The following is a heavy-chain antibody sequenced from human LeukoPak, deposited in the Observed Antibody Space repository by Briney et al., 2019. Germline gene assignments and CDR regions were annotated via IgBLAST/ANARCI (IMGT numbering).Heavy chain of an antibody. V-gene: IGHV1-2*02. CDR2: INPNSGGT. Sequence: ASVKVSCKASGYTFTGYYMHWVRQAPGQGLEWMGWINPNSGGTNYPQKFQGRVTMTRDTSISTAYMELSRLRSDDTAVYYCATDGPYCSGGSCYSTEFDYWGQGTLVTVSS. D-gene: IGHD2-15*01. CDR1: GYTFTGYY. J-gene: IGHJ4*02. CDR3: ATDGPYCSGGSCYSTEFDY.